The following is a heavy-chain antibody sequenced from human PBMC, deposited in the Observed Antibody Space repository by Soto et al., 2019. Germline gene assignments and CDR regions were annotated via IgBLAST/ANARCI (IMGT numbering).Heavy chain of an antibody. J-gene: IGHJ4*02. CDR2: IYYSGST. CDR1: GGSISSSSYY. D-gene: IGHD3-9*01. CDR3: AGYRYYDILTGYYNVMGYFDY. V-gene: IGHV4-39*01. Sequence: PSETLSLTCTVSGGSISSSSYYWGWIRQPPGKGLEWIGSIYYSGSTYYNPSLKSRVTISVDTSKNQFSLKLSSVTAADTAVYYCAGYRYYDILTGYYNVMGYFDYWGQGTLVTVSS.